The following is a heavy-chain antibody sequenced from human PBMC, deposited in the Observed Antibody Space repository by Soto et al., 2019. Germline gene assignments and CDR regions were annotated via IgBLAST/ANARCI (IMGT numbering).Heavy chain of an antibody. CDR1: GYTFTSYY. V-gene: IGHV1-46*01. D-gene: IGHD3-3*01. J-gene: IGHJ6*02. Sequence: ASVKVSCKASGYTFTSYYMHWVRQASGQGLEWMGIINPSGGRTSCAQKFQARVTMTRDTCASTVYMELSSLRSEDTAVYYCTKGRYYDFWSGYYRRANDGMDVRGGGCTV. CDR3: TKGRYYDFWSGYYRRANDGMDV. CDR2: INPSGGRT.